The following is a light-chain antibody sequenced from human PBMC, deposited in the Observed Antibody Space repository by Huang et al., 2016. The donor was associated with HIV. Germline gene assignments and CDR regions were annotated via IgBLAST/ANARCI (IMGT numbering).Light chain of an antibody. CDR3: QQYGVAPLT. CDR2: GAF. V-gene: IGKV3-20*01. Sequence: EVVLTQSPATLSLSPGERATLSCRASQIISSGYFAWYQQRPGRAPRLLIHGAFTRAAGIPDRFSGSGSGTDFILTINRLESEDFALYYCQQYGVAPLTFGGGTRVEIK. CDR1: QIISSGY. J-gene: IGKJ4*01.